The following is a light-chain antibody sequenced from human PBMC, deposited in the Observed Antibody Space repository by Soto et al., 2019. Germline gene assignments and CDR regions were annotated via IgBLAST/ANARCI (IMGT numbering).Light chain of an antibody. CDR3: SSYTSITTPYVV. J-gene: IGLJ2*01. V-gene: IGLV2-14*01. CDR1: SSDVGGYNC. CDR2: DVS. Sequence: SVLTQPASVSGSPGQSITISCTGTSSDVGGYNCVSWYQQHPGKAPKLMIYDVSKRPSGVSNRLSGSKSGNTASLTISGLQAEAEADYYCSSYTSITTPYVVFGGGTKLTVL.